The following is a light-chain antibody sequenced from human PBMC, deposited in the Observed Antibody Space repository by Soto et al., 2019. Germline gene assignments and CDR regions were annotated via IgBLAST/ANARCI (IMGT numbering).Light chain of an antibody. CDR1: SSDVGNYKY. CDR3: FSYTSSGNYV. J-gene: IGLJ1*01. Sequence: QSVLTQPASVSGSPGQSITISCTGSSSDVGNYKYVSWYQQHPGKAPKLMIYEVSNRPSGVSNRFSGSKSGNTASLTISGLQAEDETDYYCFSYTSSGNYVFGNGTKLNVL. CDR2: EVS. V-gene: IGLV2-14*01.